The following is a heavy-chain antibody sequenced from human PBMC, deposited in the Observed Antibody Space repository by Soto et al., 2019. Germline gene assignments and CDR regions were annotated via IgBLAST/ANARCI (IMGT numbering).Heavy chain of an antibody. V-gene: IGHV4-30-2*01. CDR3: ARVSLLRSALLGDYYYYGMDV. CDR2: IYHSGST. Sequence: SETLSLTCAVSGGSISSGGYSWSWIRQPPGKGLEWIGYIYHSGSTYYNPSLKSRVTISVDRSKNQFSLKLSSVTAADTAVYYCARVSLLRSALLGDYYYYGMDVWGQGTTVTVSS. J-gene: IGHJ6*02. D-gene: IGHD3-3*01. CDR1: GGSISSGGYS.